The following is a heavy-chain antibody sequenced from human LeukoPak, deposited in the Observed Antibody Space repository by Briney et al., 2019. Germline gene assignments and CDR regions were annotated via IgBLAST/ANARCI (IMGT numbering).Heavy chain of an antibody. CDR1: GFTFSSYA. Sequence: PWGSLRLSCAASGFTFSSYAMHWVRQAPGKGLEWVAVISYDGSNKYYADSVKGRFTISRDNSKNTLYLQMNSLRAEDTAVYYCAREAAAQLNYYYYYMDVWGKGTTVTISS. J-gene: IGHJ6*03. CDR3: AREAAAQLNYYYYYMDV. V-gene: IGHV3-30*04. CDR2: ISYDGSNK. D-gene: IGHD6-13*01.